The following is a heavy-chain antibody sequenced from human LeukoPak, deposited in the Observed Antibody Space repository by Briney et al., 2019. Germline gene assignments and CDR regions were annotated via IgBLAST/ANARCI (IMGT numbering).Heavy chain of an antibody. CDR3: AREGGSYYYYMDV. D-gene: IGHD1-26*01. CDR1: GFTFSSYW. J-gene: IGHJ6*03. V-gene: IGHV3-7*01. Sequence: GGSLRLSCAASGFTFSSYWMSWVRQAPGKGLEWVANIKQDGSEKYYVDSVKGRFTISRDNAKNSLYLQMNSLRAEDTAVYYCAREGGSYYYYMDVWGKGTTVTISS. CDR2: IKQDGSEK.